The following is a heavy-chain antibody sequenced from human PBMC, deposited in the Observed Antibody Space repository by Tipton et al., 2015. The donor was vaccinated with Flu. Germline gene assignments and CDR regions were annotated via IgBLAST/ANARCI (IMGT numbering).Heavy chain of an antibody. J-gene: IGHJ5*01. CDR2: ICPGSP. CDR3: ARRDFSNYVSEPKNWFDS. D-gene: IGHD4-11*01. Sequence: LRLSCSVSGASVGSPYCWGWVRQPPGKGLEWIGNICPGSPYYNPSLRSRVTISVARAKAQFSLRLTSVTAADTAVYFCARRDFSNYVSEPKNWFDSWGQGTLVTVSS. CDR1: GASVGSPYC. V-gene: IGHV4-38-2*01.